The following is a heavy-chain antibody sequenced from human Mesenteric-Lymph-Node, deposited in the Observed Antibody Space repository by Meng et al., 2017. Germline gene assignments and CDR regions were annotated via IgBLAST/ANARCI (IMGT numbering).Heavy chain of an antibody. CDR3: GRTRRFGYYYFDS. CDR2: IYPDDSDT. D-gene: IGHD2-15*01. Sequence: GESLKISCEGSGYIVKDYWIGWVRQMPGKGLEWMGIIYPDDSDTKYSPSFQGHVIMSADRSTGTAYLQWSSLKASDTAMYYCGRTRRFGYYYFDSWGQGTLVTVSS. CDR1: GYIVKDYW. J-gene: IGHJ4*02. V-gene: IGHV5-51*01.